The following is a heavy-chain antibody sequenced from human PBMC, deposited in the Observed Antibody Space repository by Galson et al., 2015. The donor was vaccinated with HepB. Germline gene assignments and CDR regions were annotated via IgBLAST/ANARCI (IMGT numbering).Heavy chain of an antibody. V-gene: IGHV7-4-1*02. CDR1: GYTFSNYA. CDR2: INTNTGNP. CDR3: ARKGRYCTSTSCYVYYYYYGMDV. J-gene: IGHJ6*02. D-gene: IGHD2-2*01. Sequence: SVKVSCKASGYTFSNYAMNWVRQAPGQGLEWMGWINTNTGNPTYAQGFSGRFVFSLDTSVSTAYLQISSLKTEDTAVYYCARKGRYCTSTSCYVYYYYYGMDVWGQGTTVTVSS.